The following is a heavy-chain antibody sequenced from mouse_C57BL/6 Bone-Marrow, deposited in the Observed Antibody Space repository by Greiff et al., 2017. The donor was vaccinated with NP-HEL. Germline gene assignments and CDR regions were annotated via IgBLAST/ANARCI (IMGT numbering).Heavy chain of an antibody. CDR1: EYEFPSHD. D-gene: IGHD1-1*02. J-gene: IGHJ2*01. CDR2: INSDGGST. CDR3: ATSMDGDY. Sequence: EVKVVESGGGLVQPGESLKLSCESNEYEFPSHDMSWVRQTPEKRLELVAAINSDGGSTYYPDTMERRIIISRDNTKKTLYLQMISLRSEDTALYYCATSMDGDYWGQGTTLTVSS. V-gene: IGHV5-2*01.